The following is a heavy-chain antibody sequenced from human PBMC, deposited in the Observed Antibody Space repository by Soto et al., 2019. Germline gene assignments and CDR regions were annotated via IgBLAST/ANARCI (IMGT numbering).Heavy chain of an antibody. V-gene: IGHV1-3*01. D-gene: IGHD2-2*01. CDR3: ARGHLAVVPVASWFYYMDV. J-gene: IGHJ6*03. CDR1: GYTFTNYA. CDR2: INAGNGNT. Sequence: GASVKVSCKASGYTFTNYAAHWVRQAPGQRLEWMGWINAGNGNTRFSRNLQGRVTITRDTSARTVYMELSSLRSEDTAVYYCARGHLAVVPVASWFYYMDVWGKGTTVTVPS.